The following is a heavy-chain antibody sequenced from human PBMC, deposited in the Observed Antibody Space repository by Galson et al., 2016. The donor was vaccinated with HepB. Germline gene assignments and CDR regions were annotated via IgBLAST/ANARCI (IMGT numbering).Heavy chain of an antibody. J-gene: IGHJ6*02. CDR3: ARERAPGRSGGWSDEMDI. CDR1: GFTFSDYY. Sequence: SLRLSCAAYGFTFSDYYMSWIRQAPGKGLEWISYIGSGGTPAYYADSVRRRFSISRDNAKNTLYLQLYSLRADDTAVYYCARERAPGRSGGWSDEMDIWGQGTTVTVSS. D-gene: IGHD6-19*01. CDR2: IGSGGTPA. V-gene: IGHV3-11*01.